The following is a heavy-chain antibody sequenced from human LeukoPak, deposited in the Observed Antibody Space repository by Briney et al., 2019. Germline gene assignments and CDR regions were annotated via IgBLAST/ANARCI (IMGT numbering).Heavy chain of an antibody. Sequence: SQTLSLTCTVSGGSISSGGYYWSWISQHPGRGLEWIGYISYSGSTYYNPSLNSRVTISVGTSKSQFSLKLSSVTAADTAVYYCARVRGYSYGELDYWGQGTLVTVSS. J-gene: IGHJ4*02. CDR1: GGSISSGGYY. CDR3: ARVRGYSYGELDY. D-gene: IGHD5-18*01. CDR2: ISYSGST. V-gene: IGHV4-31*03.